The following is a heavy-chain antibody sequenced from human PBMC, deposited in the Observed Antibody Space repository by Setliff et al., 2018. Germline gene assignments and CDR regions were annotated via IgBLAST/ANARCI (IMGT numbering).Heavy chain of an antibody. D-gene: IGHD1-26*01. J-gene: IGHJ4*02. V-gene: IGHV1-18*01. Sequence: ASVKVSCKASGGTFSSYGISWVRQAPGQGLEWMGWISAYNGNTNYAQNFQGRVTITRDTSASTAYMELSSLTSEDTAIYYCARGDVYSGSYYHFDYWGQGTLVTVSS. CDR2: ISAYNGNT. CDR1: GGTFSSYG. CDR3: ARGDVYSGSYYHFDY.